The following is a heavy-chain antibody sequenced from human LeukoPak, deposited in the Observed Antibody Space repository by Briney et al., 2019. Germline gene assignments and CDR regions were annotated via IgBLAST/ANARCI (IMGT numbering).Heavy chain of an antibody. V-gene: IGHV4-34*01. J-gene: IGHJ4*02. CDR3: ARGLNYVVY. CDR2: INHSGST. CDR1: GGSFSCYY. Sequence: SETLSLTCAVYGGSFSCYYWSWIRQPPRKGLEWIGEINHSGSTNYNPSLKSRVTISVDASKNQFSLKLRTATAADTAVYYCARGLNYVVYWGQGTLVTVSS. D-gene: IGHD3-10*02.